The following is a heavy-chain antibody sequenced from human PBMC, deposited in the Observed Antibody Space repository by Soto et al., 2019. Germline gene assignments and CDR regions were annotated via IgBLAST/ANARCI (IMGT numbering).Heavy chain of an antibody. V-gene: IGHV4-38-2*02. J-gene: IGHJ4*01. CDR2: VYHNGVM. D-gene: IGHD3-10*01. CDR3: AALWFGELAFNY. Sequence: SETLSLTCSVSGYSISSGYYWGWVRQAPGKGLEWLGSVYHNGVMFHNPSFQSRVTISVDTSKNQFSLNLRSVTAADTAVYYCAALWFGELAFNYWGHGILVTVSS. CDR1: GYSISSGYY.